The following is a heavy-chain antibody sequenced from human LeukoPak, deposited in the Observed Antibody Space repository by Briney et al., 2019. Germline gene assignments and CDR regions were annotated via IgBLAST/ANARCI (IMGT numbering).Heavy chain of an antibody. CDR1: GGSFSGYY. J-gene: IGHJ4*02. Sequence: SETLSLTCAVHGGSFSGYYWSWIRQPPGKGLEWIGEINHSGSTNYNPSLKSRVTISVDTSKNQFSLKLSSVTAADTAVYYCARRRYSSYFDYWGQGTLVTVSS. V-gene: IGHV4-34*01. CDR3: ARRRYSSYFDY. CDR2: INHSGST. D-gene: IGHD6-13*01.